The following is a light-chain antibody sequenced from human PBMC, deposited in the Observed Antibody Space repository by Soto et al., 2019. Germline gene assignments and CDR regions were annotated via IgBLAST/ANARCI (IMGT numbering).Light chain of an antibody. CDR2: LNSDGSH. CDR1: SGHSSYA. V-gene: IGLV4-69*01. CDR3: QTWGTGIHYV. Sequence: QSVLTQSPSASASLGASVKLTCTLSSGHSSYAIAWHQQQPEKGPRYLMKLNSDGSHSKGDGIPDRFSGSSSGAERYLTISSLQSEDEADYYCQTWGTGIHYVLGTGTQLTVL. J-gene: IGLJ1*01.